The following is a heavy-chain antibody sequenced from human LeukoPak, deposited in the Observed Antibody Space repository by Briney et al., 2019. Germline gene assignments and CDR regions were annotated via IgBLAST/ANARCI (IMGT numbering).Heavy chain of an antibody. CDR2: INPNSGGT. D-gene: IGHD5-12*01. CDR1: GYTFTGYY. J-gene: IGHJ4*02. Sequence: ASVKVSCKASGYTFTGYYMHWVRQAPGQGLEWMGRINPNSGGTNYAQKFQGRVTMTRDTSIGTAYMELSRLRSDDTAVYYCARDESVATDLIDYWGQGTLVTVSS. V-gene: IGHV1-2*06. CDR3: ARDESVATDLIDY.